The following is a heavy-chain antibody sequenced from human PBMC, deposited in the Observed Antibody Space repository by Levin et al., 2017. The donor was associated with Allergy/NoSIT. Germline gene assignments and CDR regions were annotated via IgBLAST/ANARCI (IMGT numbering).Heavy chain of an antibody. CDR3: ARGGFTMVRGAMDY. V-gene: IGHV1-18*01. Sequence: ASVKVSCKASGYTFTNYVISWVRQAPGQGLEWMGWISAYNGNTNYAQKLQGRVSMTTDTSTRTAYMELRSLRSDDTAVYYCARGGFTMVRGAMDYWGQGTLVTVSS. D-gene: IGHD3-10*01. J-gene: IGHJ4*02. CDR2: ISAYNGNT. CDR1: GYTFTNYV.